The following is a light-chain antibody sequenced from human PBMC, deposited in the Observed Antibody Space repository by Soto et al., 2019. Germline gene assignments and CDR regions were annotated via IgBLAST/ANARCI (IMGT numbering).Light chain of an antibody. Sequence: QSALTQPASVSGSPGQSITISCTGTSSDVGSYNLVSWYQQHPGKAPKLMIYESSKRPSGFSNRFSGYKSGNTASLTISGLQDEDEADYYCCSYAGSSTWVFGGGTKLTVL. CDR2: ESS. J-gene: IGLJ3*02. V-gene: IGLV2-23*01. CDR3: CSYAGSSTWV. CDR1: SSDVGSYNL.